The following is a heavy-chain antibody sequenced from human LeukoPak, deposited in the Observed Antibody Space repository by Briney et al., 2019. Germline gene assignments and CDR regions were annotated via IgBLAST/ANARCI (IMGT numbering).Heavy chain of an antibody. Sequence: GGSLRLSCAASGFTFSDYYMSWIRQAPGKGLEWVSYISSSGSTIYYADSVKGRFTISRDNAKNSLYLQIDSPRAEDTAVYYCARGRQQLARPLDYWGQGTLVTVSS. CDR1: GFTFSDYY. CDR2: ISSSGSTI. CDR3: ARGRQQLARPLDY. V-gene: IGHV3-11*01. D-gene: IGHD6-13*01. J-gene: IGHJ4*02.